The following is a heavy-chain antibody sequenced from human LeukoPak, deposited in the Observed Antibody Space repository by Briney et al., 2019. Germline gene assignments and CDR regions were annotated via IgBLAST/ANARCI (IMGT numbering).Heavy chain of an antibody. J-gene: IGHJ3*01. Sequence: ASVKVSCKVSGYTRTELSMHWVRQAPGKGLEWLGGFDPEDGEAIYAQKFQGRVTMTEDTSTDTTYVELSSLRSEDTAVYYCATDAGYSSGPNAFDLWGQGTMVTVSS. V-gene: IGHV1-24*01. CDR1: GYTRTELS. CDR2: FDPEDGEA. CDR3: ATDAGYSSGPNAFDL. D-gene: IGHD6-19*01.